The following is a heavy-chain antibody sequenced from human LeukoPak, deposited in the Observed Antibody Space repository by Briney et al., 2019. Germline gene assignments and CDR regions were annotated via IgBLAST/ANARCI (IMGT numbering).Heavy chain of an antibody. CDR2: IYYSGNT. J-gene: IGHJ4*02. D-gene: IGHD1-26*01. CDR1: GGTVSSGAYY. CDR3: ARGLGSYFPPSLNY. V-gene: IGHV4-31*03. Sequence: PSETLSLTCTVSGGTVSSGAYYWSWIRQHPGTGLEWIGYIYYSGNTCYNPSLKSRVTISVDTSKNQFSLKLSSVTAADTAVYYCARGLGSYFPPSLNYWGQGTLVTVSS.